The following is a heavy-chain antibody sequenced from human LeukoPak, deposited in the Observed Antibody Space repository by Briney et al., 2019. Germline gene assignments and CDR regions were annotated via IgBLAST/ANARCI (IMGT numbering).Heavy chain of an antibody. CDR3: AKDPFPTVSKPLDY. D-gene: IGHD1-14*01. V-gene: IGHV3-23*01. Sequence: PGGSLRLSCAASGLTFSSYAMSWVRQAPGKGLEWVSAISGSGGSTYYADSVKGRFTISRDNSKNTLYLQMNSLRAEDTAVYYCAKDPFPTVSKPLDYWGQGTLVTVSS. CDR2: ISGSGGST. J-gene: IGHJ4*02. CDR1: GLTFSSYA.